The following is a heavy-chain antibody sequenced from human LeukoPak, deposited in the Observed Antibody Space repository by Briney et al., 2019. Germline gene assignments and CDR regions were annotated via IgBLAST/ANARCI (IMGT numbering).Heavy chain of an antibody. CDR3: ANPIVVVPAAI. D-gene: IGHD2-2*01. V-gene: IGHV3-23*01. Sequence: GGSLRLSCAASGFTFSRYSLNWVRQAPGKGLEWVSAISGSGGSTYYADSVKGRFTISRDNSKNTLYLQMNSLRAEDTAVYYCANPIVVVPAAIWGQGTLVTVSS. J-gene: IGHJ4*02. CDR2: ISGSGGST. CDR1: GFTFSRYS.